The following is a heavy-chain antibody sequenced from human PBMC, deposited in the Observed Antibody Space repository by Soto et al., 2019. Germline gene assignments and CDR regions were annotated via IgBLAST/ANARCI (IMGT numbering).Heavy chain of an antibody. CDR2: VNPEATIT. J-gene: IGHJ3*02. CDR1: GFTFGRHR. D-gene: IGHD2-21*01. V-gene: IGHV3-74*01. CDR3: ARPKGAAYSAFDI. Sequence: EVQLVESGGGLVQPGGSLRLSCAASGFTFGRHRMHWISQTPGEGLVSISRVNPEATITDYADSVRGRFTISRDNAKSTLYLEMHSLTAEDTGVYYCARPKGAAYSAFDIWGQGTKVTVSS.